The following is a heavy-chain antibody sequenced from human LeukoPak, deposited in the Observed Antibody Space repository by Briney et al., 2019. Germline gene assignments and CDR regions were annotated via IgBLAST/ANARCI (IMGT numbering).Heavy chain of an antibody. Sequence: LGGSLRLSCAVSGLTFSSHSMHWVRQAPGKGLEWVAVISYDGSNKYSADSAKGRFTISRDNSKNTLYLQMNSLRAEDTAVYYCARGVLKDRWELLLDYWGQGTLVTVSS. V-gene: IGHV3-30*14. CDR1: GLTFSSHS. D-gene: IGHD1-26*01. J-gene: IGHJ4*02. CDR3: ARGVLKDRWELLLDY. CDR2: ISYDGSNK.